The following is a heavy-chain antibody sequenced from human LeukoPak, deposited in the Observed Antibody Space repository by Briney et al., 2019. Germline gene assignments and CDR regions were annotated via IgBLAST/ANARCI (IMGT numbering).Heavy chain of an antibody. CDR3: ARRGYCSGGSCRFFDY. V-gene: IGHV5-51*01. Sequence: GESLKISCKGSGYSFTRYWIGWVRQMPGKGLEWMGIIYPGDSETRYSPSFQGQVTISADKSISTAYLQWSSLKASDTAMYYCARRGYCSGGSCRFFDYWGQGTLVTVSS. J-gene: IGHJ4*02. CDR2: IYPGDSET. CDR1: GYSFTRYW. D-gene: IGHD2-15*01.